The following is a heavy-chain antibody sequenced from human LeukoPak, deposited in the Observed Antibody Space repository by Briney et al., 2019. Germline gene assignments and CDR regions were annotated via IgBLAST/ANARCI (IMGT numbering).Heavy chain of an antibody. CDR3: ATFYSDSSRYFRDY. D-gene: IGHD3-22*01. Sequence: GGSLRLSCEGSGFTFRDYYMSWIRQAPGKGLEWVAYISSRGTTTYYADPMKGRFTISRDNAKNSLFLQMISLRDEDTAIYYCATFYSDSSRYFRDYWGQGTLVTVSS. J-gene: IGHJ4*02. CDR2: ISSRGTTT. V-gene: IGHV3-11*01. CDR1: GFTFRDYY.